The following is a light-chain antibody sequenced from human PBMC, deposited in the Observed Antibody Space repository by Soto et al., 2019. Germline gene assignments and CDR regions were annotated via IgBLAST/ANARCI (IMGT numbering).Light chain of an antibody. V-gene: IGKV1-39*01. Sequence: DIHMTQAPSSLSASVGDRVTITCRASQGISTYLNWYQQKPGKAPKVLIYAASSLQSGVPSRFSGSGSETDFTLTISSLQAEDFATYSCQQSNSIKWTCGQGTEVDIK. J-gene: IGKJ1*01. CDR2: AAS. CDR3: QQSNSIKWT. CDR1: QGISTY.